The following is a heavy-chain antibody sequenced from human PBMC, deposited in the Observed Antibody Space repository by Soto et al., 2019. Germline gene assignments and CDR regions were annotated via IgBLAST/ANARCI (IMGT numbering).Heavy chain of an antibody. CDR1: GFPFSDYW. D-gene: IGHD3-3*01. CDR2: IKQDGSEI. CDR3: VRTILEWSLGHYYMDV. Sequence: EAQLGESGGGLVQPGGSLRLSCAASGFPFSDYWMTWVRQAPGKGLEWVANIKQDGSEIYYVDSVKGRFTLSRDNAENSVYLQMNSLRVEDTALYYCVRTILEWSLGHYYMDVWGKGTTVTVSS. J-gene: IGHJ6*03. V-gene: IGHV3-7*01.